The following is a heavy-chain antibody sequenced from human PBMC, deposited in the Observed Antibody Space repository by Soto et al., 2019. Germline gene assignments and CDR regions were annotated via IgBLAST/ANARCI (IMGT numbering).Heavy chain of an antibody. Sequence: GASVKVSCKASGYTFTSYGISWVRQAPGQGLEWMGWISAYNGNTNYAQKLQGRVTMTTDTSTSTAYMELGSLRSDDTAVYYCARVSVVGIAVAGGSDYWGQGTLVTVSS. D-gene: IGHD6-19*01. V-gene: IGHV1-18*01. CDR1: GYTFTSYG. CDR2: ISAYNGNT. CDR3: ARVSVVGIAVAGGSDY. J-gene: IGHJ4*02.